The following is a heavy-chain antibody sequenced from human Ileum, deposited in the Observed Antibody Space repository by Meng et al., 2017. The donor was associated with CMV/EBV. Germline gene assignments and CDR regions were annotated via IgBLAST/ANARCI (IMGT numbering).Heavy chain of an antibody. CDR2: IVPVLNKP. CDR1: GNTFTNYA. J-gene: IGHJ6*02. V-gene: IGHV1-69*04. CDR3: ARVLTFYYAMDV. Sequence: SVKVSCKASGNTFTNYAITWVRQAPGQGLEWLGRIVPVLNKPNYAQKFQGRVTITAERSTSTTYLELSNLRSEDTAVYYCARVLTFYYAMDVWGQGTPVTVSS.